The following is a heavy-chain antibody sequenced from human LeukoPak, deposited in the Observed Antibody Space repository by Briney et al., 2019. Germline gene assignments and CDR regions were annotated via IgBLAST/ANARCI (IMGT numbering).Heavy chain of an antibody. Sequence: GGSLRLSCVASGLTVSSNYMSWVRQAPGKGLEWVSYISSSSTTIFYADSVKGRFTISRDNAKNSLFLQMNGLRDEDTALYYCARERVIAAAGDGFDSWGQGTLVTVSS. J-gene: IGHJ4*02. D-gene: IGHD2-21*01. CDR3: ARERVIAAAGDGFDS. CDR2: ISSSSTTI. V-gene: IGHV3-48*02. CDR1: GLTVSSNY.